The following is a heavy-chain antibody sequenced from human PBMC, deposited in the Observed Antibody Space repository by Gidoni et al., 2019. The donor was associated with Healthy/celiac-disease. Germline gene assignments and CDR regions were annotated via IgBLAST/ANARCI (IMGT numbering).Heavy chain of an antibody. CDR1: GITFSNAW. J-gene: IGHJ4*02. Sequence: EVQLVESGGGLVQPGGSLRLSCAASGITFSNAWMSWVRQAPGKGLEWVGRIKSKTDGGTTDYAAPVKGRFTISRDDSKNTLYLHMDSLKTEDTAVYYCTTYHGSGSYDYWGQGTLVTVSS. D-gene: IGHD3-10*01. V-gene: IGHV3-15*01. CDR3: TTYHGSGSYDY. CDR2: IKSKTDGGTT.